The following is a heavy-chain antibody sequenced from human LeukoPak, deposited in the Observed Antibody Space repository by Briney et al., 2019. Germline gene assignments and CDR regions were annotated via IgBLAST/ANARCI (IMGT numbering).Heavy chain of an antibody. D-gene: IGHD3-22*01. V-gene: IGHV3-23*01. Sequence: SGGSLRLSCAASGFTFSSYAMSWVRQAPGKGLEWVSAISGSGGSTYYADSVKGRFTISRDNSKNTLYLQMNSLRAEDTAVYYCAKRYYYDSSGYYGPDDAFDIWGQGTMVTVSS. CDR1: GFTFSSYA. CDR2: ISGSGGST. CDR3: AKRYYYDSSGYYGPDDAFDI. J-gene: IGHJ3*02.